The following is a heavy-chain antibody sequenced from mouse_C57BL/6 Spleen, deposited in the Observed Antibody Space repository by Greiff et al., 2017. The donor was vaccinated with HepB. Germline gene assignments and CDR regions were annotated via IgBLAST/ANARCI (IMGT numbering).Heavy chain of an antibody. CDR1: GFTFSDYY. CDR2: INYDGSST. Sequence: EVQLVESEGGLVQPGSSMKLSCTASGFTFSDYYMAWVRQVPEKGLEWVANINYDGSSTYYLDSLKSRFIISRDNAKNILYLQMSSLKSEDTATYYCARDGLGAMDYWVKEPQSPSPQ. V-gene: IGHV5-16*01. D-gene: IGHD3-3*01. J-gene: IGHJ4*01. CDR3: ARDGLGAMDY.